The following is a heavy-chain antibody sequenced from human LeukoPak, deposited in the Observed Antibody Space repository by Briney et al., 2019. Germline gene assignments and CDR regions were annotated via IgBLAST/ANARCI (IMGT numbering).Heavy chain of an antibody. CDR1: GGSFSGYY. J-gene: IGHJ3*02. D-gene: IGHD3-16*01. Sequence: KPSETLSLTCAVYGGSFSGYYWSWIRQPPGKGLEWTGEINHSGSTNYNPSLKSRVTISVDTSKNQFSLKLSSVTAADTAVYYCARFGAFDIWGQGTMVTVSS. V-gene: IGHV4-34*01. CDR3: ARFGAFDI. CDR2: INHSGST.